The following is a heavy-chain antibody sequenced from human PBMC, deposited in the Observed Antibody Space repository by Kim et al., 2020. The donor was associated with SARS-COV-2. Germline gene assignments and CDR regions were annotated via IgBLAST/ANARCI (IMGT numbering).Heavy chain of an antibody. Sequence: ASVKVSCKASGYTFTKYGVHWVRQAPGQSLEWMGWVNAGNGDTHYSPKFQDRVTITRDTSATTAYMELSSLRSEDTAVYYCARPSFCADGICPYYDYWGQGTLAT. CDR2: VNAGNGDT. J-gene: IGHJ4*02. D-gene: IGHD2-8*01. V-gene: IGHV1-3*01. CDR3: ARPSFCADGICPYYDY. CDR1: GYTFTKYG.